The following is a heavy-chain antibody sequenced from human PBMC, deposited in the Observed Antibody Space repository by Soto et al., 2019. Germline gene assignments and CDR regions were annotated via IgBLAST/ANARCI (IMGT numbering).Heavy chain of an antibody. D-gene: IGHD3-22*01. CDR3: ACYYYDSSGYYRPHAFDI. J-gene: IGHJ3*02. V-gene: IGHV3-7*01. CDR1: GFTFSSYW. CDR2: IKQDGSEK. Sequence: GGSLRLSCAASGFTFSSYWMSWVRQAPGKGLEWVANIKQDGSEKYYVDSVKGRFTISRDNAKNSLYLQMNSLRAEDTAVYYCACYYYDSSGYYRPHAFDIWGQGTMVTVSS.